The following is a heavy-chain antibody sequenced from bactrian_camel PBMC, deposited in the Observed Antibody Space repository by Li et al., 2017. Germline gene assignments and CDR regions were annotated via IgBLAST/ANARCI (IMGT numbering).Heavy chain of an antibody. J-gene: IGHJ4*01. CDR1: GYKYSTNC. CDR3: AATLRERGSSKCPSEYDY. D-gene: IGHD1*01. Sequence: HVQLVESGGGIVQPGQSMRLSCEIFGYKYSTNCIGWFRQVPGKEREGVAAIDSSGTTVYADAVKGRFTISKDDAKNTLYLQMDSLKPEDTAKYYCAATLRERGSSKCPSEYDYWGQGTQVTVS. CDR2: IDSSGTT. V-gene: IGHV3S53*01.